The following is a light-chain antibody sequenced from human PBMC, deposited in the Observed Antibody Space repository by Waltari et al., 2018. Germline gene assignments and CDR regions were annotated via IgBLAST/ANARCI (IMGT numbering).Light chain of an antibody. J-gene: IGLJ1*01. CDR2: KDE. CDR3: QSADSSGTYYV. CDR1: ALPTEY. V-gene: IGLV3-25*03. Sequence: SYELTQSPSQSVSPGQTATITCSGDALPTEYVYWYQQKPGQAPVLIIYKDEERPPGIPERFSGSSSVTTATLTISGVQAEDEADYYCQSADSSGTYYVFAAGTKVTVL.